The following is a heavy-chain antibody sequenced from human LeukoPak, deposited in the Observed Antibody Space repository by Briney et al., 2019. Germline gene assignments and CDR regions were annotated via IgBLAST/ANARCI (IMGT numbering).Heavy chain of an antibody. CDR1: GFTFDDYG. V-gene: IGHV3-9*01. J-gene: IGHJ4*02. D-gene: IGHD3-3*01. CDR2: ISWNSGSI. Sequence: GRSLRLSCAASGFTFDDYGMHWVRQAPGKGLEWVSGISWNSGSIGYADSVKGRFTISRDNTKNSLYLQMNSLRVEDTAVFYCARDQYDTWSRRGNFDSWGQGTLVIVSS. CDR3: ARDQYDTWSRRGNFDS.